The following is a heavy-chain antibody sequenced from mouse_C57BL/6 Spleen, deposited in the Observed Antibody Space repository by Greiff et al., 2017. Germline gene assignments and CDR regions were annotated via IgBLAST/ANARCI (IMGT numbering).Heavy chain of an antibody. Sequence: QVQLKQSGAELVKPGASVKMSCKASGYTFTSYWITWVKQRPGQGLEWIGDIYPGSGSTNYNEKFKSKATLTVDTSSSTAYMQLSSLTSEDSAVYYCARRNYGSSPYYFDYWGQGTTLTVSS. CDR3: ARRNYGSSPYYFDY. J-gene: IGHJ2*01. CDR2: IYPGSGST. D-gene: IGHD1-1*01. V-gene: IGHV1-55*01. CDR1: GYTFTSYW.